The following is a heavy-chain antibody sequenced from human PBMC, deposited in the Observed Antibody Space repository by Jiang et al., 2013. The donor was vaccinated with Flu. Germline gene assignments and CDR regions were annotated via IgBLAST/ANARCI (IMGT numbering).Heavy chain of an antibody. CDR3: ARVSVAISSIAARVGRAFDI. CDR2: IYYSGST. D-gene: IGHD6-6*01. CDR1: GGSISSGGYY. V-gene: IGHV4-31*03. Sequence: GSGLVKPSQTLSLTCTVSGGSISSGGYYWSWIRQHPGKGLEWIGYIYYSGSTYYNPSLKSRVTISVDTSKNQFSLKLSSVTAADTAVYYCARVSVAISSIAARVGRAFDIWGQGDNGHRSLQ. J-gene: IGHJ3*02.